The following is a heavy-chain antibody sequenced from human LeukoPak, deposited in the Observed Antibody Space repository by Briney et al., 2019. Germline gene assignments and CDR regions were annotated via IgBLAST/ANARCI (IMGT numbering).Heavy chain of an antibody. CDR2: IYHSGST. J-gene: IGHJ4*02. V-gene: IGHV4-30-2*01. CDR1: GGSISSGGYS. CDR3: ARVRLGALFDY. Sequence: PSETLSLTCAGSGGSISSGGYSWSWIRQPPGKGLEWIGYIYHSGSTYYNPSLKSRVTISVDRSKNQFSLKLSSVTAADTAVYYCARVRLGALFDYWGQGTLVTVSS. D-gene: IGHD3-16*01.